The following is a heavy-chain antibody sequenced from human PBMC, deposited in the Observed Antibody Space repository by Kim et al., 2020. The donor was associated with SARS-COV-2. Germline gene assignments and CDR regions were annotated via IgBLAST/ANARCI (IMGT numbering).Heavy chain of an antibody. J-gene: IGHJ4*02. D-gene: IGHD1-1*01. CDR3: ARDVGNWIRNYIDC. CDR2: ISGSGDST. Sequence: GGSLRLSCAASEFTFSSYAMTWVRQAPGKGLEWVSAISGSGDSTYYADSVKGRFTISRDSSKNMLYLQMNSLRADDTAVYYCARDVGNWIRNYIDCWGQGTLVTVSS. V-gene: IGHV3-23*01. CDR1: EFTFSSYA.